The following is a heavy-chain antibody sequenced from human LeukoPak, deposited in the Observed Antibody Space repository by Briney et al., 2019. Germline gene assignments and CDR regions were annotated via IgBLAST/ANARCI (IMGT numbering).Heavy chain of an antibody. D-gene: IGHD6-13*01. CDR2: IYYSGST. CDR1: GGSISSSTYY. Sequence: SETLSLTCTVSGGSISSSTYYWGWIRQPPGKGLEWIGSIYYSGSTYYNASLKSRVTISADTSKNQFSLKLSSVTAADTAVYYCARPLSGSSSWHGDAFDIWGQGTMVTVSS. V-gene: IGHV4-39*01. J-gene: IGHJ3*02. CDR3: ARPLSGSSSWHGDAFDI.